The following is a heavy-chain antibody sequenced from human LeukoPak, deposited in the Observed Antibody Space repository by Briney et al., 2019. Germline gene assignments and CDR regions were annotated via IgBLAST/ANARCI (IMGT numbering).Heavy chain of an antibody. CDR3: ARMRGGGIGYHYYVDV. V-gene: IGHV4-34*01. CDR2: INHSRST. CDR1: GGSFSDYY. J-gene: IGHJ6*03. D-gene: IGHD2-15*01. Sequence: SETLSLTCAVYGGSFSDYYWSWIRQPPGKGLQWIGEINHSRSTNYNPSLKSRVSISVDTSKNQFSLKLTSVTAADTAVYYCARMRGGGIGYHYYVDVWGKGTTVIVSS.